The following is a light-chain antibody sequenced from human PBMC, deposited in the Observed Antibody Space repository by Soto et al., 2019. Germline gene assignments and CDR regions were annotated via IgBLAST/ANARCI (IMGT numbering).Light chain of an antibody. CDR1: QSVLSSSNNKSS. J-gene: IGKJ5*01. V-gene: IGKV4-1*01. Sequence: DIVMTQSPDSLAVSLGERATINCKSSQSVLSSSNNKSSLVWYQQKPGQPPKLLIYWASTRKSGVPDRFSGSGSGTDFTLTITSLQAEDVAVYYCQQYYSPPITFGQGTRLEIK. CDR3: QQYYSPPIT. CDR2: WAS.